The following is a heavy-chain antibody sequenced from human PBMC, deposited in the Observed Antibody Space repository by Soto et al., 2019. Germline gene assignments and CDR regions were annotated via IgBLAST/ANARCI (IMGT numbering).Heavy chain of an antibody. CDR1: GGSISSSSYY. V-gene: IGHV4-39*01. Sequence: PSETLSLTCTASGGSISSSSYYWGWIRQPPGKGLEWIGSIYYSGRTYYNPSLKSRVTISVDTSKNQFSLKLSSVTAADAAVYYCGGNEDDYGDYYFDYWGQGTLVTVSS. CDR3: GGNEDDYGDYYFDY. CDR2: IYYSGRT. D-gene: IGHD4-17*01. J-gene: IGHJ4*02.